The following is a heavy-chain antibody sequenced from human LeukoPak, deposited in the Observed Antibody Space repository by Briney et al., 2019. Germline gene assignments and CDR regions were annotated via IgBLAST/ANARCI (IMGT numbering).Heavy chain of an antibody. CDR2: IYYSGST. CDR3: AIYDSSVLQFDY. D-gene: IGHD3-22*01. CDR1: GGSISGSSYY. J-gene: IGHJ4*02. V-gene: IGHV4-39*01. Sequence: PSETLSLTCTVSGGSISGSSYYWGWIRQPPGNGLEWIGSIYYSGSTYYNPSLKSRVTISVDTSKNQFSLKLSSVTAADTAVHYCAIYDSSVLQFDYWGQGTLVTVSS.